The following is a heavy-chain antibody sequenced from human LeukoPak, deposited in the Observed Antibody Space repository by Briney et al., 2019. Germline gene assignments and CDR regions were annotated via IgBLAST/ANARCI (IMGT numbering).Heavy chain of an antibody. Sequence: SETLSLTCAVYGGSFSGYYWSWIRQPPGKGLEWIGEINHSGSTNYNPSLKSRVTISVDTSKNQFSLRLSSVTAADTAVYYCARSDSSGYPNDYWGQGTLVTVSS. CDR3: ARSDSSGYPNDY. V-gene: IGHV4-34*01. D-gene: IGHD3-22*01. CDR1: GGSFSGYY. J-gene: IGHJ4*02. CDR2: INHSGST.